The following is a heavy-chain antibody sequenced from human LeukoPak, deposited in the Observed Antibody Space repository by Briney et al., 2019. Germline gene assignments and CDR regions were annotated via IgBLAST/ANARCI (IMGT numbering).Heavy chain of an antibody. Sequence: PSETLSLTCTVSGGSINNYHWSWIRQPAGKGLEWIGQIYTDGSTNYNPPLKGRVTMSIDTTEDRVSLTIRSVTAADTAFYYCARRDISSGWSFDYWGQGTLVTVSS. CDR1: GGSINNYH. CDR3: ARRDISSGWSFDY. J-gene: IGHJ4*02. D-gene: IGHD6-19*01. V-gene: IGHV4-4*07. CDR2: IYTDGST.